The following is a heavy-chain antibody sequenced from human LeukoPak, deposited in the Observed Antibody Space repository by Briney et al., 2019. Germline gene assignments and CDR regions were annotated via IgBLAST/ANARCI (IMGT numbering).Heavy chain of an antibody. V-gene: IGHV3-15*01. CDR3: TTDLDY. Sequence: PGGSLRLSCAASGFTFSGSAMHWVRQASGKGLEWVGRIRSKADGGTTEYSAPVKGRFTISRDDSKDRLYLQMNSLRTEDTAVYYCTTDLDYWGQGTLVTVSS. CDR2: IRSKADGGTT. CDR1: GFTFSGSA. J-gene: IGHJ4*02.